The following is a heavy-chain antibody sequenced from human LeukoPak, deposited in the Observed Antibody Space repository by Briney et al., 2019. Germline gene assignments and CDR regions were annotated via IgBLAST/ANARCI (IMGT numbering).Heavy chain of an antibody. CDR2: ISGSGGST. J-gene: IGHJ4*02. D-gene: IGHD1-26*01. CDR3: AKVSGEWELFDY. V-gene: IGHV3-23*01. CDR1: GFTFSSYA. Sequence: QPGGSLRLSCAASGFTFSSYAMSWVRQAPGKGLEWVSAISGSGGSTYYADSVKGRFTISRDNSKNTLYLQMNSLRAEDTAAYYCAKVSGEWELFDYWGQGTLVTVSS.